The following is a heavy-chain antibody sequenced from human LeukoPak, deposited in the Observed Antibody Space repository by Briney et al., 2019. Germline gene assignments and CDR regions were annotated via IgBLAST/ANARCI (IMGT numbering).Heavy chain of an antibody. J-gene: IGHJ5*02. CDR2: ISHDRSNN. V-gene: IGHV3-30-3*01. CDR3: ARDRAVRGANHGFDP. Sequence: PGGSLRLSCAASGFTFSNYAMHWARQAPGKGLEWVAFISHDRSNNCHADSVKGRFTISRDNAKNTLDLQMNSLRVEDTAVYYCARDRAVRGANHGFDPWGQGTLVTVSS. CDR1: GFTFSNYA. D-gene: IGHD3-10*01.